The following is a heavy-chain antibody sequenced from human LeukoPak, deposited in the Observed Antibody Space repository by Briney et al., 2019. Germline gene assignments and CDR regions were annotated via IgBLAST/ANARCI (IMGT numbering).Heavy chain of an antibody. CDR2: IKQDGSEE. D-gene: IGHD6-19*01. CDR3: ARDLAVAGAGGAAFDI. V-gene: IGHV3-7*01. Sequence: GGSLRLSCAAPGFTFGSFWMSWVRQAPGKGLEWVANIKQDGSEEYYVDSVKGRFSISRDNAKNSLYLQMNSLRAEDTAVYYCARDLAVAGAGGAAFDIWGQGTMVTVSS. J-gene: IGHJ3*02. CDR1: GFTFGSFW.